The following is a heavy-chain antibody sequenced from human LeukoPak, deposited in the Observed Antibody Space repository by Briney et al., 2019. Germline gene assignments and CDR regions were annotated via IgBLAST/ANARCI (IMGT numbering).Heavy chain of an antibody. J-gene: IGHJ4*02. CDR1: GFTFSSCW. CDR3: AREDYDSSGYDY. Sequence: PGGSLRLSCAASGFTFSSCWIHWVRQAPGKGLVWVSRINGDGSSTSYAASVRGRFTISRDNAKNTLYLQMNSLRAEDTAVYYCAREDYDSSGYDYWGQGTLVTVSS. V-gene: IGHV3-74*01. D-gene: IGHD3-22*01. CDR2: INGDGSST.